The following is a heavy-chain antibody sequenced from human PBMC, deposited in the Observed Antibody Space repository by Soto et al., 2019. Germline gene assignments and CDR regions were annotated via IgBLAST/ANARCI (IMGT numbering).Heavy chain of an antibody. CDR3: TTDTLNPYYYGSGSYYAFDI. Sequence: GGSLRLSCAASGFTFSNAWMSWVRQAPGKGLEWVGRIKSKTDGGTTDYAAPVKGRFTISRDDSKNTLYLQMNSLKTEDTAVYYCTTDTLNPYYYGSGSYYAFDIWGQGTMVTVSS. CDR2: IKSKTDGGTT. CDR1: GFTFSNAW. J-gene: IGHJ3*02. D-gene: IGHD3-10*01. V-gene: IGHV3-15*01.